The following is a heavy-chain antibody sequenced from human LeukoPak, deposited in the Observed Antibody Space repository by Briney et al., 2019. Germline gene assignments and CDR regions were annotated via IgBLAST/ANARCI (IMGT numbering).Heavy chain of an antibody. CDR1: GGSISTNY. CDR2: IYYSGRT. V-gene: IGHV4-59*01. D-gene: IGHD4-17*01. CDR3: AREGDYGDPTGPYAFDI. Sequence: SETLSLTCTVFGGSISTNYWSWIRQPPGKGLEWIGYIYYSGRTNYNPSLKSRVTISIDTSKNQFSLKLSSVTAADTAVYYCAREGDYGDPTGPYAFDIWGQGTMVTVSS. J-gene: IGHJ3*02.